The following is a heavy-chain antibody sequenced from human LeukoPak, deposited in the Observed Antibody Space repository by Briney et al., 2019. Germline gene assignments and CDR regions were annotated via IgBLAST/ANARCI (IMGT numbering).Heavy chain of an antibody. Sequence: PSETLSLTCTVSGGSISSSSYYWGWIRPPPGKGLEWIGSIYYGGSTYYNPSLKSRVTISVDTSKNQFSLKPSPVTAADTAVYYCARRKRDGYNWYFDYWGQGTLVTVSS. CDR2: IYYGGST. CDR1: GGSISSSSYY. J-gene: IGHJ4*02. V-gene: IGHV4-39*01. CDR3: ARRKRDGYNWYFDY. D-gene: IGHD5-24*01.